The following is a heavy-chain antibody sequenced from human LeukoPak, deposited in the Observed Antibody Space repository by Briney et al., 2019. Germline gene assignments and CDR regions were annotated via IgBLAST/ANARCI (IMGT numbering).Heavy chain of an antibody. CDR1: GFTFSNYG. Sequence: GGSLRLSCAASGFTFSNYGMSWVRQAPGKGLEWVSSISGSGDSTYYADSVKGRFTISRDNSKNTLYLQMNSLRAEDTAVYYCAKDRGIISDYWGQGTLVTVSS. J-gene: IGHJ4*02. CDR3: AKDRGIISDY. D-gene: IGHD3-10*01. V-gene: IGHV3-23*01. CDR2: ISGSGDST.